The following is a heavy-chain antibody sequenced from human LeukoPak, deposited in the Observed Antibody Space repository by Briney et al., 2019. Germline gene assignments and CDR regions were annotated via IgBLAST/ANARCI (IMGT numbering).Heavy chain of an antibody. J-gene: IGHJ4*02. V-gene: IGHV3-23*01. Sequence: GGSLMLSCAAYGFTFISYAMSWVRQAPGKGLEWVSAISGSGGITYYADSVEGRLTISRDNPKNTLYLQMNSLRAEDTAVYYCAKGPYYDILTGYEPFDYWGQGTLVTVSS. CDR3: AKGPYYDILTGYEPFDY. CDR2: ISGSGGIT. D-gene: IGHD3-9*01. CDR1: GFTFISYA.